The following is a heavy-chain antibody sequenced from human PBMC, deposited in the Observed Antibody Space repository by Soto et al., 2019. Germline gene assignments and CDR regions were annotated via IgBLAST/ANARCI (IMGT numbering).Heavy chain of an antibody. CDR2: IKEDGSEK. J-gene: IGHJ6*02. CDR1: GFTFSSDW. V-gene: IGHV3-7*03. CDR3: ARGIQQLDS. D-gene: IGHD6-13*01. Sequence: PGGSLRLSCAASGFTFSSDWMTWVRQAPGKGLEWVANIKEDGSEKYYVDSVKGRFTISRDNAEKSLYLQMNSLRAEDSAVYYCARGIQQLDSWGQGTTVTV.